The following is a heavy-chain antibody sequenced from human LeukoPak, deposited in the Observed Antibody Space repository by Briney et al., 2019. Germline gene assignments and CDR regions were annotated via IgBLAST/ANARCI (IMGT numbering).Heavy chain of an antibody. CDR2: IYTSGST. J-gene: IGHJ3*02. D-gene: IGHD3-10*01. Sequence: SETLSLTCTVSGGSISSGSYYWSWIRQPAGKGLEWIGRIYTSGSTNYNPSLKSRVTISVDTSKNQFSLNLSSVTAADTAVYYCARALFHYYDIWGQGTMVTVSS. CDR1: GGSISSGSYY. V-gene: IGHV4-61*02. CDR3: ARALFHYYDI.